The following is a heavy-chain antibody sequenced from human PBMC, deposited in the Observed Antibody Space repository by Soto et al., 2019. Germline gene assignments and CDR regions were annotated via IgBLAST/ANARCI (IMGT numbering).Heavy chain of an antibody. J-gene: IGHJ5*02. Sequence: QVQLVQSGAEVKKPGASVKVSCKASGYTFTSYGISWVRQAPGQGLEWMGWISAYNGNTNYAQKLQGRVTMTTDTSTSTAYMELRSLRSDDTAVYYCARCCFWNRITMVRGVPGWFDPWGQGTLVTVSS. D-gene: IGHD3-10*01. CDR1: GYTFTSYG. CDR2: ISAYNGNT. V-gene: IGHV1-18*01. CDR3: ARCCFWNRITMVRGVPGWFDP.